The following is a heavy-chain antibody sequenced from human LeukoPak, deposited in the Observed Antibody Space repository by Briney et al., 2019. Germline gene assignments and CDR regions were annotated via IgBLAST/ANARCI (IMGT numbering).Heavy chain of an antibody. D-gene: IGHD3-22*01. V-gene: IGHV3-23*01. Sequence: GGSLRLSCAASGFRFSSYAMSWVRQAPGKGLEWVSAISGSGVSTHYADSVKGRFTVSRDNSKNTLYLQMSSLRAEDTAVYYCAKDHVGIAMIVMVLDSWGQGTLVTVSS. CDR2: ISGSGVST. J-gene: IGHJ4*02. CDR3: AKDHVGIAMIVMVLDS. CDR1: GFRFSSYA.